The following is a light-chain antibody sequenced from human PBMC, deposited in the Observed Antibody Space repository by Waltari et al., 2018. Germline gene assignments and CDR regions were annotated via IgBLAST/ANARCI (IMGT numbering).Light chain of an antibody. CDR3: GTWDSSLSGVV. CDR2: ENN. J-gene: IGLJ2*01. CDR1: SSNIGNNY. Sequence: QSVLTQPPSVSAAPGQKVTISCSGSSSNIGNNYVSWYQQLPGTAPKLLIYENNKRPPGFPDRFSGSKSGTSATLGITGLQTGDEADYYCGTWDSSLSGVVFGGGTKLTVL. V-gene: IGLV1-51*02.